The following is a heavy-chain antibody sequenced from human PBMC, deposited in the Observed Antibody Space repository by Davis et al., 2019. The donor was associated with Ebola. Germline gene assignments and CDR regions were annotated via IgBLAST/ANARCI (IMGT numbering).Heavy chain of an antibody. CDR2: IKQDGSEK. Sequence: GESLKISCAVSGFTFSSYWMSWVRQAPGKGLEWVANIKQDGSEKYYVDSVKGRFTISRANAQNSLYLQMSRLRAEDTAVYYCARGSMGIAGRRSDAFDIWGQGTMVTVSS. CDR3: ARGSMGIAGRRSDAFDI. D-gene: IGHD6-13*01. V-gene: IGHV3-7*01. CDR1: GFTFSSYW. J-gene: IGHJ3*02.